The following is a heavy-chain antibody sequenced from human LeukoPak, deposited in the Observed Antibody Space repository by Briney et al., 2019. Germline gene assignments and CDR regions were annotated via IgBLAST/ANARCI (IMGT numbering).Heavy chain of an antibody. V-gene: IGHV4-31*03. D-gene: IGHD6-19*01. J-gene: IGHJ4*02. Sequence: PSQTLSLTCTVSGGSISSGGYYWSWIRQHPGKGPEWIGYIYYSGSTYYNPSLKSRVTISVDTSKNQFSLKQSSVTAADTAVYYCARESSGWTKAFDYWGQGTLVTVSS. CDR3: ARESSGWTKAFDY. CDR2: IYYSGST. CDR1: GGSISSGGYY.